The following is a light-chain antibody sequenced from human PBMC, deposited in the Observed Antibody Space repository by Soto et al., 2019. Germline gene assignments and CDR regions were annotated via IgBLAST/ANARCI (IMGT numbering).Light chain of an antibody. V-gene: IGLV2-14*01. CDR1: SSDVGGYNY. J-gene: IGLJ2*01. CDR2: DVS. CDR3: SSYTSSSTVV. Sequence: QSVLTQPASVSGSPGQSITISCTGTSSDVGGYNYVSWCQQHPGKAPKLMIYDVSNRPSGVSNRFSGSKSGNTASLTISGLQAEDEADYYCSSYTSSSTVVFGGGTKLTGL.